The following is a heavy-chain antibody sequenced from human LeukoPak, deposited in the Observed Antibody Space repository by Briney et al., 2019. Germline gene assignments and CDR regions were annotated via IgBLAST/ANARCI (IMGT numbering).Heavy chain of an antibody. CDR2: IIPIFDKA. J-gene: IGHJ1*01. CDR1: GGIFSNYA. D-gene: IGHD2-21*01. V-gene: IGHV1-69*13. Sequence: ASVKVSCKASGGIFSNYAISWVRQAPGQGLEWMGGIIPIFDKANYAQKFQGRVTITADESTSTAYMELSSLRSEDTAVYYCARDSSEFRSLIPHWGQGTLVTVSP. CDR3: ARDSSEFRSLIPH.